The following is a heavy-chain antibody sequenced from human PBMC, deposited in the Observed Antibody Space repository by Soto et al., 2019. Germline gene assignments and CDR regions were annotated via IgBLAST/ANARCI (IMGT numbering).Heavy chain of an antibody. CDR1: GGSISSSSYY. Sequence: QLQLQESGPGLVKPSETLSLTCTVSGGSISSSSYYWGWIRQPPGKGLEWIGSIYYSGSTYYNPSLQSRVTISVDTSKNQFSLKLSSVTAADTAVYYCARPQNPLLEFSAFDIWGQGTMVTVSS. CDR2: IYYSGST. V-gene: IGHV4-39*01. CDR3: ARPQNPLLEFSAFDI. D-gene: IGHD3-3*01. J-gene: IGHJ3*02.